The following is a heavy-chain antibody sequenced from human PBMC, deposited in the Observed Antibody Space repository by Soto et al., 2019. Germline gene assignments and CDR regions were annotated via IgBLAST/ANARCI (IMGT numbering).Heavy chain of an antibody. CDR1: GYTFTSYG. J-gene: IGHJ6*02. V-gene: IGHV1-18*01. CDR3: VRDTQGTPSRGMDV. CDR2: ISAYNGNT. Sequence: ASVKVSCKASGYTFTSYGISWVRQAPGQGLEWMGWISAYNGNTNYAQKLQGRVTMTTDASKSTAYMELSSLRSEDTAVYYCVRDTQGTPSRGMDVWGQGTMVTVSS. D-gene: IGHD1-1*01.